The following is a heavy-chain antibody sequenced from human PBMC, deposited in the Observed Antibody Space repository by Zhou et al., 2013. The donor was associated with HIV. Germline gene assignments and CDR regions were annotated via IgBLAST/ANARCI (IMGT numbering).Heavy chain of an antibody. CDR3: ARVLGAAGNYYGYYYMDV. CDR1: GGTFSSYA. CDR2: IIPILGIA. V-gene: IGHV1-69*04. Sequence: QVQLVQSGAEVKKPGSSVKVSCKASGGTFSSYAISWVRQAPGQGLEWMGRIIPILGIANYAQKFQGRVTITADKSTSTAYMELSSLRSEDTAVYYCARVLGAAGNYYGYYYMDVWGKGTTVTVSS. J-gene: IGHJ6*03. D-gene: IGHD6-13*01.